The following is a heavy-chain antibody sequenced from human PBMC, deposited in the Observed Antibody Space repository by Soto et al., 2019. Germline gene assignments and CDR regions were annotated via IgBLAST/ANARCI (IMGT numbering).Heavy chain of an antibody. Sequence: EVQLVESGGGLVQPGGSLRLSCAASGFTFSSYWMSWVRQAPGKGLAWVANIKEDGSEKYYVDSVKGRFTISRDNANNSLFLQMNSLKAEYTAVYYCVRVGRLGGYWGQGTLVTVSS. CDR2: IKEDGSEK. V-gene: IGHV3-7*03. J-gene: IGHJ4*02. CDR1: GFTFSSYW. D-gene: IGHD3-16*01. CDR3: VRVGRLGGY.